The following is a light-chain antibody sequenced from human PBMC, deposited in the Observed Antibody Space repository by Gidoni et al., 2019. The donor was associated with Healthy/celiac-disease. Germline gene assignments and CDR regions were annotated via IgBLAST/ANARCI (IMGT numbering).Light chain of an antibody. CDR3: NSRDSSGNHDWV. J-gene: IGLJ3*02. CDR2: GKN. V-gene: IGLV3-19*01. CDR1: SLRSYY. Sequence: SSELTQDPAVSVALGQTVRITCQGDSLRSYYASWYQQKPGQAPVLVIYGKNNRPSGIPDRFSGSSSGNTASLTITGAQEEDEADYYCNSRDSSGNHDWVFGGGTKLTVL.